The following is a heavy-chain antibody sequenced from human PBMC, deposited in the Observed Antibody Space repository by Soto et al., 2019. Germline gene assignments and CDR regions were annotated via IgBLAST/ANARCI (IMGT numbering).Heavy chain of an antibody. CDR3: VRDLDRYIEARGYY. Sequence: EVQLVESGGGLVQPGGSLRLSCSASGFTFSTYWMHWVRQAPGKGLVWVPRINTDGSSANYADSVRGRFTISRHNAKIPLCLQMSSLGAEDTAVYYCVRDLDRYIEARGYYWGQGTLVTVSS. J-gene: IGHJ4*02. V-gene: IGHV3-74*01. CDR2: INTDGSSA. D-gene: IGHD3-10*01. CDR1: GFTFSTYW.